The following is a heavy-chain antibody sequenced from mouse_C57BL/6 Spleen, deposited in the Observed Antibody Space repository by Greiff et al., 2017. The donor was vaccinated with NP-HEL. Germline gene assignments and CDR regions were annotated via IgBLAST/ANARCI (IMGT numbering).Heavy chain of an antibody. D-gene: IGHD4-1*01. CDR3: AREGENWGGFFDY. J-gene: IGHJ2*01. CDR2: ISYDGSN. V-gene: IGHV3-6*01. CDR1: GYSITSGYY. Sequence: DVQLVESGPGLVKPSQSLSLTCSVTGYSITSGYYWNWIRQFPGNKLEWMGYISYDGSNNYNPSLKNRISITRDTSKNQFFLKLNSVTTEDTATYYCAREGENWGGFFDYWGQGTTLTVSS.